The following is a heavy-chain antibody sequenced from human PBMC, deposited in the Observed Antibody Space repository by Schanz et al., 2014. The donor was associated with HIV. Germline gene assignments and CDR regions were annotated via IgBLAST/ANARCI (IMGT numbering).Heavy chain of an antibody. D-gene: IGHD1-1*01. J-gene: IGHJ4*02. Sequence: QVQLVESGGGVVQPGRSLRLSCTASGFTFSSSGMHWVRQAPGKGLEWVAAMWYDESHKGYADSVKGRFTISRDNTKKSVYLQMNSLRVEDTAVYYCARGTGYHYWGQGTLVTVSS. CDR1: GFTFSSSG. CDR2: MWYDESHK. V-gene: IGHV3-33*01. CDR3: ARGTGYHY.